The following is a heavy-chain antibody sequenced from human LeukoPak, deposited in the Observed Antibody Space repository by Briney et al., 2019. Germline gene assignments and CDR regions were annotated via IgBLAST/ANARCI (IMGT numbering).Heavy chain of an antibody. CDR3: ARNGRLIGINRYYYYYMDV. V-gene: IGHV4-59*01. Sequence: SETLSLTCTVSGGSISSYYWSWIRQPPGKGLEWIGYIYYSGSTNYNPSLKSRVTISVDTSKNQFSLKLSSVTAADTAVYYCARNGRLIGINRYYYYYMDVWGKGTTVTVSS. CDR2: IYYSGST. D-gene: IGHD2/OR15-2a*01. CDR1: GGSISSYY. J-gene: IGHJ6*03.